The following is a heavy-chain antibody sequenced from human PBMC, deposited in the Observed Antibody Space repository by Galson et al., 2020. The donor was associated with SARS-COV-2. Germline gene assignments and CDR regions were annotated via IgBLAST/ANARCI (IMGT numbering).Heavy chain of an antibody. CDR1: GYTFTRYA. V-gene: IGHV1-3*01. J-gene: IGHJ4*02. Sequence: ASLKVSCKASGYTFTRYAMHWVRQAPGQRLEWMGWINAANGHTKYSQKFQARVTITSDTSASTAYMELNSLRSEDTAVDYCARDLVDYYNSSGYYIGYWGQGTLVTVAS. D-gene: IGHD3-22*01. CDR2: INAANGHT. CDR3: ARDLVDYYNSSGYYIGY.